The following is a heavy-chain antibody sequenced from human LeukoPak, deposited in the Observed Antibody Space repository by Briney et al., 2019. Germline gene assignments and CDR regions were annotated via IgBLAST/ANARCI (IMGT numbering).Heavy chain of an antibody. Sequence: PLQTLSLTCTVSGGSISSSGYYWSWIRQHPGKGLEWIGYISYSETYYNPSLKSRVTISVDTSKNQFSLKLSSVTAADTAVYYCARGIQSSFDVWGHGTMVTVSS. CDR2: ISYSET. CDR3: ARGIQSSFDV. D-gene: IGHD6-13*01. V-gene: IGHV4-31*03. CDR1: GGSISSSGYY. J-gene: IGHJ3*01.